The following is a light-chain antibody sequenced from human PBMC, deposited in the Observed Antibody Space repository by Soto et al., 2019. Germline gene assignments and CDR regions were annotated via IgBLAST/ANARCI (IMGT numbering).Light chain of an antibody. V-gene: IGKV3-20*01. CDR3: QQYGSLSWT. CDR2: GAS. CDR1: QSVSSNN. J-gene: IGKJ1*01. Sequence: DIVLTQSPGTLSLSPGERATLSCRASQSVSSNNLAWYQQKPGQAPRLLIYGASTRATAVPDRFSGSGSGTDFTLTISRLEPEDFAVYHCQQYGSLSWTFGQGTKVEIK.